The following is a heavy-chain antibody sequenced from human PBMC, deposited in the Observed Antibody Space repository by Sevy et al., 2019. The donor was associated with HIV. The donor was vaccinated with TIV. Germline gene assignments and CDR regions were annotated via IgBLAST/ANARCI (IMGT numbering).Heavy chain of an antibody. V-gene: IGHV1-46*01. CDR1: GYTFTTHY. J-gene: IGHJ4*01. D-gene: IGHD6-6*01. CDR3: TRDPHGTARFDY. CDR2: INPTTGTT. Sequence: ASVKVSCKPSGYTFTTHYIHWVRQAPGQGLEWMGIINPTTGTTHYAQKFQGRLTMTSDTSTSTVYMRLSGLVSEETAVYYCTRDPHGTARFDYWGHGTLVTVSS.